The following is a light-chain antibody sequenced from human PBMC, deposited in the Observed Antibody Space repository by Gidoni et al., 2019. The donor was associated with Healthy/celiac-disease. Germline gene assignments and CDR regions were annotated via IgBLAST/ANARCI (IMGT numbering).Light chain of an antibody. CDR3: QQSYSLT. Sequence: DIQMTQSPSSLSASVGDRVTITCRASQSISSYLNLYQQKPGKAPKLLVYAASSLQSGVPSRVSGSGSGTDFTLTISSLQPEDFATYYCQQSYSLTFGGGTKVEIK. V-gene: IGKV1-39*01. J-gene: IGKJ4*01. CDR2: AAS. CDR1: QSISSY.